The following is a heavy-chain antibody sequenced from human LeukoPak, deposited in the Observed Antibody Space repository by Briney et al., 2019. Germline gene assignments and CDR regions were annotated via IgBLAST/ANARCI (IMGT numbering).Heavy chain of an antibody. CDR3: ARDRTARVTFCDY. V-gene: IGHV3-30-3*01. CDR1: GFTFSSYA. CDR2: ISYDGSNK. J-gene: IGHJ4*02. Sequence: GRSLRLSCAASGFTFSSYAMHWVRQAPGKGLEWVAVISYDGSNKYYADSVKGRFTISRDNSKNTLYLQMNSLRAEDTAVYYCARDRTARVTFCDYWGQGTLVTVSS. D-gene: IGHD2-21*02.